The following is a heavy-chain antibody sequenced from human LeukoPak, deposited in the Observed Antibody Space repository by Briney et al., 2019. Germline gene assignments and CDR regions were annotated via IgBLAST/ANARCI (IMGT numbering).Heavy chain of an antibody. CDR1: GGSISSYY. D-gene: IGHD1-26*01. CDR2: ISYDGSNK. V-gene: IGHV3-30-3*01. Sequence: LSLTCTVSGGSISSYYWSWVRQPPGKGLEWVAVISYDGSNKYYADSAKGRFTISRDNSKNTLYLQMNSLRAEDTAVYYCARDTVGATTGVFDYWGQGTLVTVSS. CDR3: ARDTVGATTGVFDY. J-gene: IGHJ4*02.